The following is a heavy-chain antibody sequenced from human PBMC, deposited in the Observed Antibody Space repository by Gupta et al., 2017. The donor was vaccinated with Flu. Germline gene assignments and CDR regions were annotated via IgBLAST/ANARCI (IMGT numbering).Heavy chain of an antibody. J-gene: IGHJ4*02. D-gene: IGHD3-16*01. CDR2: ISSNSGTI. Sequence: DVQLLVSGGCSVQPGGSLRLSCAASGFDFSRYEMSWVRQSPGKGLELISYISSNSGTIDDLDSVKGRVTSARDDARKSLYLKMNNWRAEDSAVYGGARAKEMGPGGWGILGDGGRGAPVTVS. V-gene: IGHV3-48*03. CDR1: GFDFSRYE. CDR3: ARAKEMGPGGWGILGD.